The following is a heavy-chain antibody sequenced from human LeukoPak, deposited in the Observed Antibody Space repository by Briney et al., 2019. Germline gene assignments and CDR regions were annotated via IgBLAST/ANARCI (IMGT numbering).Heavy chain of an antibody. CDR3: AKFEGALLGNYYMDV. CDR1: GFPFSDFA. V-gene: IGHV3-23*01. J-gene: IGHJ6*03. CDR2: ISGGGDNT. Sequence: GGSLCLSCAVSGFPFSDFAMSWVRQTPGKGLEWVSTISGGGDNTYFADSVKGRFTISRDNSKNTLFLQMVSLRAEDTAVYYCAKFEGALLGNYYMDVWGKGTTVTVYS.